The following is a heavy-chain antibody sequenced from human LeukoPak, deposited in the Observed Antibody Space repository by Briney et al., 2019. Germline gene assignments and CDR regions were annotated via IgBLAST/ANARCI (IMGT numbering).Heavy chain of an antibody. Sequence: GGSLRLSCVASGLAFRNYAMTWVRQAPGKGLEWVSVIRGSGGDIRYADSVKGRFTISRDNSVNTLYRQMNSLRAEDTAVYYCGKDPNGDYIGAFDFWGQGTMVTVSS. CDR3: GKDPNGDYIGAFDF. J-gene: IGHJ3*01. D-gene: IGHD4-17*01. CDR2: IRGSGGDI. CDR1: GLAFRNYA. V-gene: IGHV3-23*01.